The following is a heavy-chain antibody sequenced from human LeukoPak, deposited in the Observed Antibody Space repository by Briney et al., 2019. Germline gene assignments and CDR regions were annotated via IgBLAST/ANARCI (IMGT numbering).Heavy chain of an antibody. CDR1: GLNFSSQA. J-gene: IGHJ3*02. D-gene: IGHD3-22*01. V-gene: IGHV3-48*03. CDR2: ISISESSI. CDR3: PSVGASGYYYNAFDI. Sequence: PGGSLRLSCAASGLNFSSQAVNWVRQAPGKGLEWVSYISISESSIYYADSVKGRFTISRDSAKNSLYLQMNSLRAEDTAVYYCPSVGASGYYYNAFDIWGQGTMVTVAS.